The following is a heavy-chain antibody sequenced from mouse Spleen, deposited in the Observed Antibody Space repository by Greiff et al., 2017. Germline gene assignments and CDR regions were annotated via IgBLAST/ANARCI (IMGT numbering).Heavy chain of an antibody. CDR1: GFTFSDYG. CDR2: ISSGSSTI. D-gene: IGHD1-1*01. Sequence: EVKLVESGGGLVKPGGSLKLSCAASGFTFSDYGMHWVRQAPEKGLEWVAYISSGSSTIYYADTVKGRFTISRDNAKNTLFLQMTSLRSEDTAMYYCASYYYGSSYEGYFDVWGTGTTVTVSS. V-gene: IGHV5-17*01. CDR3: ASYYYGSSYEGYFDV. J-gene: IGHJ1*03.